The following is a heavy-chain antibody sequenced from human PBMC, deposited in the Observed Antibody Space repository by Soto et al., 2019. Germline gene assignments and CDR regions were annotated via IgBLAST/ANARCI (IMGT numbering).Heavy chain of an antibody. CDR3: ARSSGWYEAFDI. V-gene: IGHV4-59*08. D-gene: IGHD6-19*01. CDR1: GGSISSYY. CDR2: IYYSGST. J-gene: IGHJ3*02. Sequence: QVQLQESGPGLVKPSETLSLTCTVSGGSISSYYWSWIRQPPGKGLEWIGYIYYSGSTNYNPSLKSRVTVSVDTSKNQFSLQLSSVTAADTAVYYCARSSGWYEAFDIWGQGTMVTVSS.